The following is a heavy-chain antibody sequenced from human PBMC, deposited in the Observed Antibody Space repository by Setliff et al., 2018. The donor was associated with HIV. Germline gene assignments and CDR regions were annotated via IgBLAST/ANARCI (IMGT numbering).Heavy chain of an antibody. D-gene: IGHD1-1*01. CDR3: ARGLGEMGTKIGNYFDY. V-gene: IGHV4-34*01. J-gene: IGHJ4*02. CDR1: GESLSGYY. Sequence: PSETLSLTCAVYGESLSGYYWSWLRQPPGKGLEWLGEINHSGTTNYNASLNRRVTISVDTSKNQFSPKLGSVTAADTAMYYCARGLGEMGTKIGNYFDYWGQGTLVTVSS. CDR2: INHSGTT.